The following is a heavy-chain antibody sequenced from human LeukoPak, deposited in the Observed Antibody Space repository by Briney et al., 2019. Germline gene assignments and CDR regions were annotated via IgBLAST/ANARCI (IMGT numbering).Heavy chain of an antibody. CDR2: IYPGDSDT. CDR3: ARRDSSGWYYFDY. CDR1: GYSFTSYW. J-gene: IGHJ4*02. D-gene: IGHD6-19*01. V-gene: IGHV5-51*01. Sequence: GDYLKISCKGSGYSFTSYWIGWVRQMPGKGLEWMGIIYPGDSDTRYSPSFQGQVTISAVKSISTAYLQWSSLKASDTAMYYCARRDSSGWYYFDYWGQGTLVTVSS.